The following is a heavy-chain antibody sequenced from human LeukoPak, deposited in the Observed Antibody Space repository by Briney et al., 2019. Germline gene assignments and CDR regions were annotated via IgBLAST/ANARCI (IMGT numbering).Heavy chain of an antibody. CDR1: GGSISSSSYY. Sequence: SETLFLTCTVSGGSISSSSYYWGWIRQPPGKGLEWIGSIYYSGSTYYNPSLKSRVTISVDTSKNQFSLKLSSVTAADTAVYYCARQLRGSSSLFDPWGQGTLVTVSS. J-gene: IGHJ5*02. CDR3: ARQLRGSSSLFDP. CDR2: IYYSGST. D-gene: IGHD6-6*01. V-gene: IGHV4-39*01.